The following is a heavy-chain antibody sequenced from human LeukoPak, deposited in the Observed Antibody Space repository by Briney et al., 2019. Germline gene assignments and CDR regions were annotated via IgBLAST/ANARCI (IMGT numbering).Heavy chain of an antibody. D-gene: IGHD4-17*01. CDR2: IYSGGST. CDR3: ARVQTTVTYYFDY. CDR1: GYTAIDNF. Sequence: QTGGSLTLSCVAAGYTAIDNFRIGGRQAPGKGLEWVSVIYSGGSTDYADSVKGRFTISRHNSKNTLYLQMNSLRAEDTAVYYCARVQTTVTYYFDYWGQGTLVTVSS. J-gene: IGHJ4*02. V-gene: IGHV3-53*04.